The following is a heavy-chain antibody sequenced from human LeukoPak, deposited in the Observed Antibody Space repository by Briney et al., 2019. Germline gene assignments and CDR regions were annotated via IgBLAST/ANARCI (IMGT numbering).Heavy chain of an antibody. CDR2: ISSRSSYI. CDR1: GFTFSSYS. D-gene: IGHD1-20*01. V-gene: IGHV3-21*01. Sequence: PGGSLRLSCAASGFTFSSYSMNWVRQAPGKGLEWVSSISSRSSYIYYADSVKGRFTISRDNAENSLYLQMDSLRVEDTAMYYCERTRGINWNRGSFDCWGQGTLVTVSS. CDR3: ERTRGINWNRGSFDC. J-gene: IGHJ4*02.